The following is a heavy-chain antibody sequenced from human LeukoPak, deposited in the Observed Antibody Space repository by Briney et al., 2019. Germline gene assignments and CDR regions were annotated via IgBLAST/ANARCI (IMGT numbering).Heavy chain of an antibody. D-gene: IGHD6-19*01. CDR1: GFTFSSYS. CDR3: ARYTTGAGIRDY. CDR2: ISSGSSTI. J-gene: IGHJ4*02. V-gene: IGHV3-48*04. Sequence: GGSLRLSYAASGFTFSSYSMNWVRPAPGKGLEWVSYISSGSSTIYYADSVKGRFTISRDNAKNSLYLQMNSLRAEDTAVYYCARYTTGAGIRDYWGQGTLVTVSS.